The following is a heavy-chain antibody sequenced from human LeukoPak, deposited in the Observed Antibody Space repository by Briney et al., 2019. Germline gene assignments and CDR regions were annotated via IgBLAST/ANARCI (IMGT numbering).Heavy chain of an antibody. Sequence: PGESLKISCKGSGYKFTNYWIAWVRQMPGQGLEWLGIIYPRDSDTRYSPSFQGQVSISVDTSIDTAYLQWSSVKASDTAMYYCARQGAAGKDYYYYMDVWGKGTTVTVSS. CDR1: GYKFTNYW. V-gene: IGHV5-51*01. D-gene: IGHD6-13*01. CDR3: ARQGAAGKDYYYYMDV. J-gene: IGHJ6*03. CDR2: IYPRDSDT.